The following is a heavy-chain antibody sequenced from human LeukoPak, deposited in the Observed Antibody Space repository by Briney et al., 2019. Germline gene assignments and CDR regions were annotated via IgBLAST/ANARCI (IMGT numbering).Heavy chain of an antibody. V-gene: IGHV4-30-4*01. CDR3: ARVLGGGYYGSGSYAVDY. CDR2: MYYSGST. D-gene: IGHD3-10*01. Sequence: PSETLSLTCTVSGGSISSGDYYWSWIRQPPGKGLEWIGYMYYSGSTHYNPSPKSRVTVSGDTSKNQFSLKLSSVTAADTAVYCCARVLGGGYYGSGSYAVDYWGQGTLVTVSS. CDR1: GGSISSGDYY. J-gene: IGHJ4*02.